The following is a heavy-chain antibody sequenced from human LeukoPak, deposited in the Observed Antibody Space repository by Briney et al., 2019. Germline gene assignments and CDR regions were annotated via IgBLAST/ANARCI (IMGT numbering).Heavy chain of an antibody. CDR2: MYTSGST. Sequence: SETLSLTCTVSGGSISSGSYCWSWLRQPAGKGLEWIGRMYTSGSTNYNPSLKSRVTISVDTSKNQFSLKLSSVPAADTAVYYCASAHQDSSSWYNKDYFDYWGQGTLVTVSS. CDR1: GGSISSGSYC. CDR3: ASAHQDSSSWYNKDYFDY. D-gene: IGHD6-13*01. J-gene: IGHJ4*02. V-gene: IGHV4-61*02.